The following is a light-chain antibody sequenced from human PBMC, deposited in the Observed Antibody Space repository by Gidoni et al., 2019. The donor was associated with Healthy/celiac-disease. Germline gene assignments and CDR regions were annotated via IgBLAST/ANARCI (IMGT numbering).Light chain of an antibody. CDR3: QQYGSSRT. CDR1: QSVSSSY. J-gene: IGKJ1*01. V-gene: IGKV3-20*01. Sequence: EIVLTQSPGTLSLSPGERATLSCRASQSVSSSYLAWYQQKPGQAPRLLIYGASSRANGIPDRFSGSGSGTDFTLTISRLEPEDFAVYYCQQYGSSRTFGQXTKVEIK. CDR2: GAS.